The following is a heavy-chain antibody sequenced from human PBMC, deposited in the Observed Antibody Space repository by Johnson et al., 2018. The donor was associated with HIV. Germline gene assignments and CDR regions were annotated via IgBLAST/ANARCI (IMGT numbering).Heavy chain of an antibody. CDR3: ASTGSGSDDAFDI. CDR2: ISYDGSNK. D-gene: IGHD3-10*01. J-gene: IGHJ3*02. V-gene: IGHV3-30-3*01. CDR1: GFTFSSYA. Sequence: VQLEESGGGVVQPGRSLRLSCAASGFTFSSYAMHWVRQAPGKGLEWVAVISYDGSNKYYADSVKGRFTISRDNSKNTLYLQMNSLRAEDTAVYYCASTGSGSDDAFDIWGQGTMVTVSS.